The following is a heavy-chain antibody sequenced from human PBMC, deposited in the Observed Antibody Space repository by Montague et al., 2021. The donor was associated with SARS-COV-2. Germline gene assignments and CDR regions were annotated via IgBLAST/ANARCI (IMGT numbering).Heavy chain of an antibody. J-gene: IGHJ6*02. D-gene: IGHD3-10*01. V-gene: IGHV3-48*04. CDR3: ARDRGYGDFYYYGMDV. CDR2: ISSSGSTI. Sequence: SLRLSCAASGFIFTNYGMNWVRQAPGKGLEWVLYISSSGSTIYYAGSVKGRFTISRDNAQNSLYLQMNSLRAEDTGVYYCARDRGYGDFYYYGMDVWGQGTTVTVSS. CDR1: GFIFTNYG.